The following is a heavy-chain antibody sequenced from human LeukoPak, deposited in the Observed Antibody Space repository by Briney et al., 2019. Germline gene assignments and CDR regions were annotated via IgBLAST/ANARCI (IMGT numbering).Heavy chain of an antibody. J-gene: IGHJ4*02. CDR3: ARVSTAVSLAIDY. CDR1: GFTFSDYN. D-gene: IGHD6-13*01. CDR2: ISSSSTHI. Sequence: GGSLRLSCAASGFTFSDYNMNWVRQAPGKGLEWVSVISSSSTHIYYADSMKGRFTISRDNAKNSLYLQMNSVRAEDTAVYYCARVSTAVSLAIDYWGQGTLVTVST. V-gene: IGHV3-21*06.